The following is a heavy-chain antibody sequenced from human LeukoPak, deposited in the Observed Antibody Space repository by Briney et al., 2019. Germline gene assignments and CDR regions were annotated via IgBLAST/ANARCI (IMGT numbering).Heavy chain of an antibody. CDR2: IIPIFGTA. Sequence: SVKVSCKASGGTFSSYAISWVRQAPGQGLEWMGGIIPIFGTANYAQKFQGRVTITADESTSTAYMELSSLRSEDTAVYYCARANYYYYYMDVWGKGTTVTVSS. V-gene: IGHV1-69*13. CDR3: ARANYYYYYMDV. CDR1: GGTFSSYA. J-gene: IGHJ6*03.